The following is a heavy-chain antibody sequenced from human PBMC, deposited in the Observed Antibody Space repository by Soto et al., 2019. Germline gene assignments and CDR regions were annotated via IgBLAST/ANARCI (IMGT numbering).Heavy chain of an antibody. CDR1: GFTFSSYS. J-gene: IGHJ6*02. CDR2: ISSSSSYI. V-gene: IGHV3-21*01. Sequence: PGGSLGLSCAASGFTFSSYSMNWVRQAPGRGLEWVSSISSSSSYIYYADSVKGRFTISRDNAKNSLYLQMNSLRAEDTAVYYCARDQGEYSYGTDYYYYYGMDVWGQGTTVTVSS. CDR3: ARDQGEYSYGTDYYYYYGMDV. D-gene: IGHD5-18*01.